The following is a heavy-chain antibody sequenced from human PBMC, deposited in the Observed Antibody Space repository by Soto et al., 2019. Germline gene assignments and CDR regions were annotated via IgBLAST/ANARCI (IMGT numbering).Heavy chain of an antibody. J-gene: IGHJ4*02. D-gene: IGHD2-15*01. CDR3: VRDTTRASAAASLDY. Sequence: PGGSLRLSCAASGFTFSTYEFNWVRQAPGRGLEWISYISVSGNIIKYAESVKGRFTISRDNADNSLHLHMSNLRVDDKALYFCVRDTTRASAAASLDYWGQGTQVTVSS. V-gene: IGHV3-48*03. CDR2: ISVSGNII. CDR1: GFTFSTYE.